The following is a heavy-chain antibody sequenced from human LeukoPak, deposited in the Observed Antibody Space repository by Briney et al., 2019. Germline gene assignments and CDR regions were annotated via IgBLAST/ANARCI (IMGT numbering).Heavy chain of an antibody. D-gene: IGHD6-13*01. CDR3: ARDRSSSWYSPTFDY. J-gene: IGHJ4*02. V-gene: IGHV1-2*02. Sequence: ASVTVSCKASGYTFTGYYMHWVRQAPGQGLEWMGWINPNSGGTNYAQKFQGRVTMTRDTSISTAYMELSRLRSDDTAVYYCARDRSSSWYSPTFDYWGQGTLVTVSS. CDR2: INPNSGGT. CDR1: GYTFTGYY.